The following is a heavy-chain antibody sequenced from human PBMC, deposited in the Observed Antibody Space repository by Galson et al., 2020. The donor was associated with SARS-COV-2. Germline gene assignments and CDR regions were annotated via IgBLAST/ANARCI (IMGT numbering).Heavy chain of an antibody. CDR2: IHPSDSAA. D-gene: IGHD2-2*01. CDR3: ARHGDSSSWNFDY. V-gene: IGHV5-51*01. J-gene: IGHJ4*02. CDR1: GYSFTRNR. Sequence: GESLKISCKASGYSFTRNRIGWVRQMPGKGPEWKGIIHPSDSAARYNPSFQGQVTISVDKSITTAYLQWSSLKASDTAMYYCARHGDSSSWNFDYWGQGTLVPVSS.